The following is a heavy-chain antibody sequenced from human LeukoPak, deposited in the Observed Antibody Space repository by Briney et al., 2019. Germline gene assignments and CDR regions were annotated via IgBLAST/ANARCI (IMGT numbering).Heavy chain of an antibody. CDR1: GFTFNTYP. J-gene: IGHJ6*03. Sequence: PGGSLRLSCAASGFTFNTYPMHWGRQAPGKGLEWVALIWYDGANTYYADSVKGRFTISRDNSKNTLFLQMNSLRAEDTAVYYCAKESPGYSSDYSYYYYYIDVWGKGTTVTVSS. V-gene: IGHV3-33*06. D-gene: IGHD5-18*01. CDR2: IWYDGANT. CDR3: AKESPGYSSDYSYYYYYIDV.